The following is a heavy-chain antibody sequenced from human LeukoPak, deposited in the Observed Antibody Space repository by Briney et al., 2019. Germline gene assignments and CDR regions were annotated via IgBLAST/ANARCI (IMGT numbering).Heavy chain of an antibody. Sequence: SETLSLTCTVSGGSISSSSYYWGWIRQPPGKGLEWIGSIYYSGSTYYNPSLKSRVTISVDKSKNQFSLKLSSVTAADTAVYYCASGMGATNLGAFDIWGQGTMVTVSS. CDR3: ASGMGATNLGAFDI. J-gene: IGHJ3*02. CDR2: IYYSGST. CDR1: GGSISSSSYY. V-gene: IGHV4-39*07. D-gene: IGHD1-26*01.